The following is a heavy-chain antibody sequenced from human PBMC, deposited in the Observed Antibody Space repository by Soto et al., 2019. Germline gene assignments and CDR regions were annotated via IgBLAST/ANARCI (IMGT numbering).Heavy chain of an antibody. J-gene: IGHJ6*03. CDR1: GGSISSYY. CDR2: IYYSGST. Sequence: PSETLSLTCTVSGGSISSYYWSWIRQPPGKGLEWIGYIYYSGSTNYNPSLKSRVTISVDTSKNQFSLKLSSVTAADTAVYYCARAFIAAAGKYYYYYYYMDVWGKGTTVPVSS. D-gene: IGHD6-13*01. CDR3: ARAFIAAAGKYYYYYYYMDV. V-gene: IGHV4-59*01.